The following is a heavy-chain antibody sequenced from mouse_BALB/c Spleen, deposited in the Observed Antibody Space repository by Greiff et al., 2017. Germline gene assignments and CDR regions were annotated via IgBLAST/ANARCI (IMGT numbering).Heavy chain of an antibody. CDR1: GYTFTSYT. V-gene: IGHV1-4*02. J-gene: IGHJ2*01. CDR3: ARRLGRWDY. D-gene: IGHD4-1*01. CDR2: INPSSGYT. Sequence: QVQLKESAAELARPGASVKMSCKASGYTFTSYTMHWVKQRPGQGLEWIGYINPSSGYTEYNQKFKDKTTLTADKSSSTAYMQLSSLTSEDSAVYYCARRLGRWDYWGQGTTLTVSS.